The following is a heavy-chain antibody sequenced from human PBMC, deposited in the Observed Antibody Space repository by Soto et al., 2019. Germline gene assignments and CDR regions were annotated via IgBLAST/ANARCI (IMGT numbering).Heavy chain of an antibody. CDR1: GFTFSSYA. Sequence: GGSLRLSCAASGFTFSSYAMSWVRQAPGKGLVWVSRINSDGSSTSYADSVKGRFTISRDNAKNTLYLQMNSLRAEDTAVYYCARVTAMDPYYYYGMDVWGQGTTVTVSS. J-gene: IGHJ6*02. CDR3: ARVTAMDPYYYYGMDV. D-gene: IGHD5-18*01. V-gene: IGHV3-74*01. CDR2: INSDGSST.